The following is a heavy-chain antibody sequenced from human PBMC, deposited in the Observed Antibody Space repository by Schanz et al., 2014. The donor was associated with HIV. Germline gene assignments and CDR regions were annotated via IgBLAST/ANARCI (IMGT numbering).Heavy chain of an antibody. CDR1: GFIFNNYI. CDR2: ISGDGGTP. CDR3: AKDLSVHTSAYYRY. Sequence: EVQLLDSGGDFVQPGGSLRLSCAASGFIFNNYIMSWVRQAPGKGLEWVSGISGDGGTPYYPDSVKGRFTISRDNSKNTLYLQMSSLRPEDTAIYYCAKDLSVHTSAYYRYWGQGTLVTVSS. J-gene: IGHJ4*02. D-gene: IGHD3-22*01. V-gene: IGHV3-23*01.